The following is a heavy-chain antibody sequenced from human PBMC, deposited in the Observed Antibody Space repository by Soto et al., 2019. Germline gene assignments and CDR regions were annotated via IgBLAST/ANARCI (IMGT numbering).Heavy chain of an antibody. Sequence: EVQLVESGGGLVQPGGSLRLSCAASGFTFSSYWMSWVRQAPGKGLEWVANIKQDGSEKYYVDSVKGRFTISRDNAKNSLYLQMNSLRAEDTAVYYCAREGGIAVAGYLLDYWGQGTLVTVSS. CDR3: AREGGIAVAGYLLDY. V-gene: IGHV3-7*05. CDR2: IKQDGSEK. D-gene: IGHD6-19*01. J-gene: IGHJ4*02. CDR1: GFTFSSYW.